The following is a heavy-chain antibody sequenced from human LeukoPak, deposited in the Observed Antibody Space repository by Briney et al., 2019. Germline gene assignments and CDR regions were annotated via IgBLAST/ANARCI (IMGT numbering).Heavy chain of an antibody. CDR3: ARVFSGNYYSVFDY. CDR1: GFIFTTYS. V-gene: IGHV3-21*01. D-gene: IGHD3-10*01. CDR2: ISSSSTHI. Sequence: GGSLRLSCAASGFIFTTYSVNWVRQAPGKGLEWVSSISSSSTHISYAGSVEGRFTISRDNAKNSLYLQMNSLRAEDTALYYCARVFSGNYYSVFDYWGQGTLVTVSS. J-gene: IGHJ4*02.